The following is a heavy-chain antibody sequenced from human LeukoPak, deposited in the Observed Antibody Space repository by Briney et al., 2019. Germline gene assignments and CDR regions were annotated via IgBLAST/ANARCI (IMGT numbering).Heavy chain of an antibody. CDR1: GFTFSTYS. D-gene: IGHD5-12*01. Sequence: PGRSLRLSCEASGFTFSTYSMHGVRQAPDKGLESVAVISQDGSTQYYAGSVQGRFTISRDNSKNTLYLQLNSLRPEDTAVYYCSRDGEHGYNDIDYWGQGTLVTVSS. J-gene: IGHJ4*02. V-gene: IGHV3-30-3*01. CDR3: SRDGEHGYNDIDY. CDR2: ISQDGSTQ.